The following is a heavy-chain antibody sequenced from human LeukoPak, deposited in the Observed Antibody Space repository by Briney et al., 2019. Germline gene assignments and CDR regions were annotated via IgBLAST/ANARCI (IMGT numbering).Heavy chain of an antibody. CDR2: ISSSSSYI. CDR1: GFTFSSYS. CDR3: ARDPRGPIEYDHSGRDSFDY. D-gene: IGHD3-22*01. Sequence: TGGSLRLSCAASGFTFSSYSMNWVRQAPGKGLEWVSSISSSSSYIYYADSVKGRFTISRDTSKNTLYLQMNSLSAEDTAVYYCARDPRGPIEYDHSGRDSFDYWGQGTLVTVSS. J-gene: IGHJ4*02. V-gene: IGHV3-21*01.